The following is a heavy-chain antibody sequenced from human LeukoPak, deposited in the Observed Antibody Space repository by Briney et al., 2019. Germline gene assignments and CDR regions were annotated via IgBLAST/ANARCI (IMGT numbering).Heavy chain of an antibody. CDR2: IYSGGST. D-gene: IGHD3-22*01. J-gene: IGHJ3*02. V-gene: IGHV3-53*04. CDR1: GFTVSSNY. CDR3: SRGRYYYDCSGYYALDAFDI. Sequence: GGSLRLSCAASGFTVSSNYMSWVRQAPGKGLEWVSVIYSGGSTYYADSVKGRFTISRHSSKNTLYLQMNSLRAEDTAVYYCSRGRYYYDCSGYYALDAFDIWGQGTMVTVSS.